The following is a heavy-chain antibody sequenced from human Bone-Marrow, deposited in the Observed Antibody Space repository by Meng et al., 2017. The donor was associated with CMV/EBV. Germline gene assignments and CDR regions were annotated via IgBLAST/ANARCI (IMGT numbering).Heavy chain of an antibody. J-gene: IGHJ4*02. D-gene: IGHD1-20*01. Sequence: ASVKVSCKASGYTFTSYGISWVRQAPGQGLEWMGIINPSGGSTSYAQKLQGRVTMTTDTSTSTAYMELRSLRSDDTAVYYCASSITGIPNDYWGQGTLVTVSS. CDR2: INPSGGST. CDR1: GYTFTSYG. V-gene: IGHV1-18*01. CDR3: ASSITGIPNDY.